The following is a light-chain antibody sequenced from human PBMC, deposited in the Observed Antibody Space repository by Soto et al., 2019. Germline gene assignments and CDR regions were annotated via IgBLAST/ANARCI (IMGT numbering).Light chain of an antibody. CDR1: QSVDDDF. CDR2: GAS. J-gene: IGKJ5*01. V-gene: IGKV3-20*01. Sequence: EIVLTQSPGTLSLSSGERATLSCRANQSVDDDFLAWYQRRPGQAPRLLIYGASTRASGIPQRFSGGGSGTDFTLTISRLEPEYFAVYYFQQYGGSPLTFGQGPRLEIK. CDR3: QQYGGSPLT.